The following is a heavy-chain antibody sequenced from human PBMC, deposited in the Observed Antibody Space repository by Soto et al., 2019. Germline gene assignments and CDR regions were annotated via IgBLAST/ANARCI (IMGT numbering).Heavy chain of an antibody. V-gene: IGHV3-23*01. D-gene: IGHD6-6*01. CDR2: ISGSDDST. CDR1: GFTFSSYA. J-gene: IGHJ4*02. Sequence: EVQLLESGGGLVQPGESLRLSCAASGFTFSSYAMSWVRQAPGKGLEWVSVISGSDDSTYYADSVKGRFTISRDNSKNTLYLPMSRRRAEATAVYYCAKRSSSSTFDYWGKGTLVTVSS. CDR3: AKRSSSSTFDY.